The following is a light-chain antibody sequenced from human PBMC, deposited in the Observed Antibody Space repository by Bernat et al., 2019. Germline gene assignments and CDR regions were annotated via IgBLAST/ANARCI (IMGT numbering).Light chain of an antibody. CDR3: HQYGTSPYT. J-gene: IGKJ2*01. CDR1: QTVTSNY. V-gene: IGKV3-20*01. CDR2: AAS. Sequence: EILLTQSPGTLSLSPGERATLSCRASQTVTSNYLAWYQQKPGQTPRLLIFAASSRATGIPDRFSGSGSGTDFALTISRLASEDFAVYYCHQYGTSPYTFGQGTKLDIK.